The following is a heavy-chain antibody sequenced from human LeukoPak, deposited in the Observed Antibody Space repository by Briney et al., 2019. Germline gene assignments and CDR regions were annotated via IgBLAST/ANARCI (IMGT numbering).Heavy chain of an antibody. V-gene: IGHV3-30*04. CDR3: ARVSVVVAADSYFDY. Sequence: GRSLRLSCAASGFTFSSYAMHWVRQAPGKGLEWVAVISYDGSNKYYADSVKGRFTISRGNSKNTLYLQMNSLRAEDTAVYYCARVSVVVAADSYFDYWGQGTLVTVSS. J-gene: IGHJ4*02. D-gene: IGHD2-15*01. CDR1: GFTFSSYA. CDR2: ISYDGSNK.